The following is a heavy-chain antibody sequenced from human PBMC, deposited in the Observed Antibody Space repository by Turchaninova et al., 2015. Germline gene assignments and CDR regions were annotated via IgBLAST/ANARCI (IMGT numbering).Heavy chain of an antibody. J-gene: IGHJ4*02. CDR2: IKSEASGGTI. Sequence: EVNLVEAGGDLAKRGGSLRRPCGTSGFSFSGAGMSWVRQAPGKGLEWVARIKSEASGGTIDYAAPVRGRFTISRDDSETTLYLQMNGLKTEDTAVYYCSADLPTVDGCPADSWGQGTLVTVSS. D-gene: IGHD1-1*01. CDR1: GFSFSGAG. V-gene: IGHV3-15*01. CDR3: SADLPTVDGCPADS.